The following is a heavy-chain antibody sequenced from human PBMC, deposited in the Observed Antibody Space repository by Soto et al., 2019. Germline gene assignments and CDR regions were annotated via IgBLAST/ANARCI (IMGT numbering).Heavy chain of an antibody. V-gene: IGHV4-39*01. Sequence: TAETLSLAGSVSGDSINSGEYYWGWMRQPPGKGLEWIGSIYFRGNTYCNPSLQTRVTISLDKSKSQFSLKLNSVTAADSAVYFCARLEGLATISYYFDFWGQGALVTVSS. CDR2: IYFRGNT. D-gene: IGHD3-9*01. J-gene: IGHJ4*02. CDR3: ARLEGLATISYYFDF. CDR1: GDSINSGEYY.